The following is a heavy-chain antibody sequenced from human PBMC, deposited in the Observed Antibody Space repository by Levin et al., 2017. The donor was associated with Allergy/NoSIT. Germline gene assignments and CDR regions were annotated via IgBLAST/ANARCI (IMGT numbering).Heavy chain of an antibody. V-gene: IGHV3-23*01. CDR3: ARFEDCGDYCPLDY. Sequence: PGGSLRLSCVASGFTFSRYAMSWVRQAPGKGLEWVSSVSGGSDRTYYADSVKGHFTISRDNSKNTLYLQMNSLRAEDTAIYYCARFEDCGDYCPLDYWGLGTLVTVSS. CDR1: GFTFSRYA. J-gene: IGHJ4*02. CDR2: VSGGSDRT. D-gene: IGHD2-21*02.